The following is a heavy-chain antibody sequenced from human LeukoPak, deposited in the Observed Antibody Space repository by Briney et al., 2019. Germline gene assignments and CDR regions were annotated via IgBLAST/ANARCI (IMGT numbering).Heavy chain of an antibody. Sequence: PGRSLRLSCAASGFTFDDYAMHWVRQAPGKGLEWVSGISWNSGSIGYADSVKGRFTISRDNAKNSLYLQMNSLRAEDTALYYCAKAHGSSWYYFDYWGQGTLVTVSS. CDR3: AKAHGSSWYYFDY. J-gene: IGHJ4*02. V-gene: IGHV3-9*01. CDR2: ISWNSGSI. CDR1: GFTFDDYA. D-gene: IGHD6-13*01.